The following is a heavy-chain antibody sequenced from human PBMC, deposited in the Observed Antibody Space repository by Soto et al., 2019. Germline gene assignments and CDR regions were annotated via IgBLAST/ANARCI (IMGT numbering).Heavy chain of an antibody. Sequence: PGGSLGLSCSASGFTFRSYSMNWVRQAPGKGLEWVSSISSSSSYIYYADSVKGRFTISRDNAKNSLYLQMNSLRAEDTAVYYCARAYCGGDCDPNYYYYGMDVWGQGTTVTVSS. J-gene: IGHJ6*02. CDR1: GFTFRSYS. CDR2: ISSSSSYI. CDR3: ARAYCGGDCDPNYYYYGMDV. D-gene: IGHD2-21*02. V-gene: IGHV3-21*01.